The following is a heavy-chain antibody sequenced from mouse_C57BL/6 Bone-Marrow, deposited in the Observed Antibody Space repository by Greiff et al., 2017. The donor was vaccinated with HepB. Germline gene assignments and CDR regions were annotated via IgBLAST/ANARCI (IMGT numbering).Heavy chain of an antibody. CDR2: IQPNSGST. Sequence: QVQLQQSGAELVKPGASVKLSCKASGYTFTSYWMHWVKQRPGQGLEWIGMIQPNSGSTNYNEKFKSKATLTVDKSSSTAYMQLSSLTSEDSAVYYCARGFDYYDSSVYAMDYWGQGTSVTVSS. CDR3: ARGFDYYDSSVYAMDY. J-gene: IGHJ4*01. V-gene: IGHV1-64*01. CDR1: GYTFTSYW. D-gene: IGHD1-1*01.